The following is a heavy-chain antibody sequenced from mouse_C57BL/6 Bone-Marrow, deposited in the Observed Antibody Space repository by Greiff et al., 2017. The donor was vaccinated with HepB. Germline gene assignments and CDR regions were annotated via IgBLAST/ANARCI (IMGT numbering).Heavy chain of an antibody. CDR2: ISSGSSTI. V-gene: IGHV5-17*01. Sequence: EVKLMESGGGLVKPGGSLKLSCAASGFTFSDYGMHWVRQAPEKGLEWVAYISSGSSTIYYADTVKGRFTISRDNAKNTRFLQMTSLRSEDTAMYYCARTRLRYWYFEVWGTGTTVTVSS. CDR3: ARTRLRYWYFEV. D-gene: IGHD3-2*02. J-gene: IGHJ1*03. CDR1: GFTFSDYG.